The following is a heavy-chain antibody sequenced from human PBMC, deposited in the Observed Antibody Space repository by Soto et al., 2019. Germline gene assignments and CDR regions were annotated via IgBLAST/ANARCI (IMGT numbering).Heavy chain of an antibody. CDR2: INSDGSTT. CDR1: GFTFSNSW. D-gene: IGHD1-26*01. Sequence: GGSLRLSCAASGFTFSNSWMHWVRQAPGKGLVWVSYINSDGSTTTYADSVKGRFTISRDNAKNTVYLQITSLTTEDTAVYYCARDRSYTTDYWGQGTLVTVSS. J-gene: IGHJ4*02. V-gene: IGHV3-74*01. CDR3: ARDRSYTTDY.